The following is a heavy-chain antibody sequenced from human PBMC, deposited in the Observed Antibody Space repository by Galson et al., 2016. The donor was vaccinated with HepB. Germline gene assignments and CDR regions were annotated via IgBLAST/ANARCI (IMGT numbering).Heavy chain of an antibody. CDR2: ITAGGGT. J-gene: IGHJ4*02. CDR3: AKYMTAVAGVAFAS. Sequence: SLRLSCADSAFTLSNFAMSWVRQAPGKGLEWVSTITAGGGTYYAGSVKGRFTISRDYSKKTLYLQMESLRAEDTAVYYCAKYMTAVAGVAFASWGQGTLVTVSS. D-gene: IGHD4-23*01. V-gene: IGHV3-23*01. CDR1: AFTLSNFA.